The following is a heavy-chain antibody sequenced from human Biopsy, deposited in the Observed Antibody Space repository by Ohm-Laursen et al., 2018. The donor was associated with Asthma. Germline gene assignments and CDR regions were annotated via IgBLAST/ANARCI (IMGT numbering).Heavy chain of an antibody. V-gene: IGHV3-23*01. J-gene: IGHJ4*02. CDR2: ISGNSGIT. CDR3: AKDRGGTWYGFDY. D-gene: IGHD6-13*01. CDR1: GFTFRAHA. Sequence: SLRLSCAASGFTFRAHAMSWVRQAPGKGLEWVSTISGNSGITYYADSVKGRFTISRDNSQNTLYLHMDSLSAEDMAVYYCAKDRGGTWYGFDYWGQGTLVTVSS.